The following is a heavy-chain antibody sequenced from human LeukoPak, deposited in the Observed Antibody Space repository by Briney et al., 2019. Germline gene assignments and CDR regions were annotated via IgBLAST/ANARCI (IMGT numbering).Heavy chain of an antibody. CDR1: GGSISDSNCY. Sequence: PSETLSLTCTVSGGSISDSNCYWGWIRQPPGRGLEWIANIYYSGSAYYSPSLKSRVTVSIDTSKNQFSLKLNSVTAADTAVYYCARQSTIAAARIDPWGQGTLVTVSS. CDR3: ARQSTIAAARIDP. CDR2: IYYSGSA. D-gene: IGHD6-25*01. V-gene: IGHV4-39*01. J-gene: IGHJ5*02.